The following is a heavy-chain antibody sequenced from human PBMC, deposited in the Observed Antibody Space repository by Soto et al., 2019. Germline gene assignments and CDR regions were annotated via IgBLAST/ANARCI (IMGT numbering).Heavy chain of an antibody. Sequence: GGSLRLSCGASGFTISGYWMLWVRQVPGKGLEWVSRIYGDGTDTSYADSVKGRFTISRDNAKNTLHLQMDSLRADDTAVYYCARGRTGNGMDVWGPGTTVTVSS. CDR1: GFTISGYW. CDR3: ARGRTGNGMDV. CDR2: IYGDGTDT. V-gene: IGHV3-74*01. J-gene: IGHJ6*02. D-gene: IGHD3-9*01.